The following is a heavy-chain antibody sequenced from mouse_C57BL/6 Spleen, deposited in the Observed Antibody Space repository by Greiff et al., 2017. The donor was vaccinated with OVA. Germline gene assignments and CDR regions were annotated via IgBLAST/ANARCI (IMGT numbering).Heavy chain of an antibody. V-gene: IGHV1-80*01. CDR2: IYPGDGDT. D-gene: IGHD3-2*02. Sequence: QVQLQQSGAELVKPGASVKISCKASGYAFSSYWMNWVKQRPGKGLEWIGQIYPGDGDTNYNGKFKGKATLTADKSSSTAYMQLSSLTSEDSAVYYCARERDSSGYVGFAYWGQGTLVTVSA. J-gene: IGHJ3*01. CDR1: GYAFSSYW. CDR3: ARERDSSGYVGFAY.